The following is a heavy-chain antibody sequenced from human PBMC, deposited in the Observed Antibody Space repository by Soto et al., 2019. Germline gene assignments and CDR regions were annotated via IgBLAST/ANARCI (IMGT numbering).Heavy chain of an antibody. Sequence: ASVKVSCKASGGTFSSYAISWVRQAPGQGLEWMGRIIPILGIANYAQKFQGRVTITADKSTSTAYMELSSLRSEDTAVYYCATTPLKIRYFDWGYFDYWGQGTLVTVSS. V-gene: IGHV1-69*04. J-gene: IGHJ4*02. CDR2: IIPILGIA. D-gene: IGHD3-9*01. CDR1: GGTFSSYA. CDR3: ATTPLKIRYFDWGYFDY.